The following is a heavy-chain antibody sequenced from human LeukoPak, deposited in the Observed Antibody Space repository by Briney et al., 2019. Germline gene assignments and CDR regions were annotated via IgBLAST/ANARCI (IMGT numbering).Heavy chain of an antibody. J-gene: IGHJ4*02. Sequence: GGSLRLSCAASGFTFSDYYMSWIRQAPGKGLEWVSYISSSGSTIYYADSVKGRFTISRDNSQNTLYLQMNSLRPDDTAVYYCAKVYSGNYFSDYWGQGTLVTVSS. V-gene: IGHV3-11*04. CDR2: ISSSGSTI. CDR1: GFTFSDYY. D-gene: IGHD1-26*01. CDR3: AKVYSGNYFSDY.